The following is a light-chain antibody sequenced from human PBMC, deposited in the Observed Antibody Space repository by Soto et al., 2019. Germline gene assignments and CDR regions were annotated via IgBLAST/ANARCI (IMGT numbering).Light chain of an antibody. CDR2: GAS. CDR3: QQRNNWPSTT. V-gene: IGKV3D-15*01. CDR1: QSVRSN. J-gene: IGKJ3*01. Sequence: EIVMTQSPATLSVSPGERASLSFSASQSVRSNLAWYQQKPGQAPRLLIYGASTRATGIPARFSGSGSGTDFTLTISSLEPEDFAVYYCQQRNNWPSTTFGPGTKVDIK.